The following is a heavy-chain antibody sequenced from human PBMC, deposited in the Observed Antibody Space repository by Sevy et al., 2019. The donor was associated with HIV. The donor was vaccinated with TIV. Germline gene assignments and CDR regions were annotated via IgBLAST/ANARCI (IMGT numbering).Heavy chain of an antibody. CDR1: GFTFSEAW. Sequence: GGSLRLSCAASGFTFSEAWMNWVRQAPGKGLEWVGRIKSKTDAATRDFAAPVRGRFSISRDDSANTVYLVMNNLKPEDTGVYYCAAGTGTSDFDHWGQGTLVTVSS. CDR3: AAGTGTSDFDH. D-gene: IGHD1-7*01. J-gene: IGHJ4*02. V-gene: IGHV3-15*01. CDR2: IKSKTDAATR.